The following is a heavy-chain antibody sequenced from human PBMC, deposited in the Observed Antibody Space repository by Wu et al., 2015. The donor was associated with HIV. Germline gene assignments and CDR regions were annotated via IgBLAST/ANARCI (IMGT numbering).Heavy chain of an antibody. CDR3: ATRIGNMEAFNI. CDR2: IDPSVGRV. V-gene: IGHV1-46*03. CDR1: GYTFANYY. Sequence: QVQLVQSGNEVKKPGASVKVSCKASGYTFANYYMHWVRQARGQGLEWVGVIDPSVGRVSHAQKFQGRVTLTRDTSTSTVHMALSSLRSEDTAMYYCATRIGNMEAFNIWGQGTMVIVSS. J-gene: IGHJ3*02. D-gene: IGHD3-3*02.